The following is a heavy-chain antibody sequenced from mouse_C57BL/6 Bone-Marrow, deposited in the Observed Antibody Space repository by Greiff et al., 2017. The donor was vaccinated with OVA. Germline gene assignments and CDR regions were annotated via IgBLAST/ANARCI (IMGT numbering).Heavy chain of an antibody. CDR3: AREDYGSSPYYAMDY. V-gene: IGHV1S26*01. CDR2: INPSSGYT. CDR1: GYTFTSYT. Sequence: VKVVESGAELVKPGASVKMSCKASGYTFTSYTMHWVKQRPGQGLEWIGYINPSSGYTKYNQKFKDKATLTADKSSSTAYMQLSSLTSEDSAVYYCAREDYGSSPYYAMDYWGQGTSVTVSS. D-gene: IGHD1-1*01. J-gene: IGHJ4*01.